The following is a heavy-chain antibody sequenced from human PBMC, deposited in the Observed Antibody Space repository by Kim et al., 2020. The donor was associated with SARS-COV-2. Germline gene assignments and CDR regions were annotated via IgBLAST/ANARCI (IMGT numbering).Heavy chain of an antibody. J-gene: IGHJ4*02. Sequence: GGSLRLSCAASGFTFSSYSMNWVRQAPGKGLEWVSSISSSSSYIYYADSVKGRFTISRDNAKNSLYLQMNSLRAEDTAVYYCARGDTMVRGVITDWGQGTLVTVSS. CDR3: ARGDTMVRGVITD. V-gene: IGHV3-21*01. CDR1: GFTFSSYS. D-gene: IGHD3-10*01. CDR2: ISSSSSYI.